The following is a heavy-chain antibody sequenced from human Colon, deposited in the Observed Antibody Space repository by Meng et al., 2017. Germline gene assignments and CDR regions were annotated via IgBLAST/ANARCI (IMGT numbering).Heavy chain of an antibody. D-gene: IGHD3-16*01. J-gene: IGHJ4*02. V-gene: IGHV4-59*11. CDR2: IYSGGHI. CDR1: GGSISNLY. CDR3: ARNWVGGGLLFDR. Sequence: QVQLQESGPGLVKPSETLSLTCAVSGGSISNLYYSWIRQPPGKGLEWVGYIYSGGHINYNPSLKSRATISIDTSKNQLSLNLTSVTADDTAVYYCARNWVGGGLLFDRWGQGTLVTVSS.